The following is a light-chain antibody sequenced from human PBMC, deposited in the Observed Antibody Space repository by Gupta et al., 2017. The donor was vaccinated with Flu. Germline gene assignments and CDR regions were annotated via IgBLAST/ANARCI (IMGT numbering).Light chain of an antibody. Sequence: QPALTQPASVSGSPGQSITISCTGTSTDVGSYNLVSWYQHHPGKTPKVIIYEVTERPSGVSNRFSGSKSGNTASLTISGLQAEDEADYYCCSCAGSSNTLPVLFGGGTKLTVL. J-gene: IGLJ2*01. CDR2: EVT. CDR3: CSCAGSSNTLPVL. CDR1: STDVGSYNL. V-gene: IGLV2-23*02.